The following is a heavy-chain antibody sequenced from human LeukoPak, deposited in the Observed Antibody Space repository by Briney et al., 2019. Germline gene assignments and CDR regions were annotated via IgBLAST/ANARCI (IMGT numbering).Heavy chain of an antibody. V-gene: IGHV3-9*01. Sequence: PGGSLRLSCAASGFTFDDYAMHWVRQAPGKGLEWVSGISWNSGSIGYADSVKGRFTISRDNAKNSLYLQMNSLRAEDTALYYCAKGEGSSTSGWIDYWGQGTLVTVSS. CDR1: GFTFDDYA. J-gene: IGHJ4*02. CDR3: AKGEGSSTSGWIDY. D-gene: IGHD6-6*01. CDR2: ISWNSGSI.